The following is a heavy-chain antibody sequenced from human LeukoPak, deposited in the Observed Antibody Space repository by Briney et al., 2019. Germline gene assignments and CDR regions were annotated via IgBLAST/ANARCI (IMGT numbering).Heavy chain of an antibody. CDR3: VREDSPATANY. CDR2: ISGGGDIT. CDR1: GFNFANHA. Sequence: GGPLRLCCAASGFNFANHAMSWVRQTAGKGLEWVSAISGGGDITYYADYVKGRFTIFRDNSKDTLFLQMHSLRPGDTAVYYCVREDSPATANYWGQGTLVTISS. V-gene: IGHV3-23*01. J-gene: IGHJ4*02. D-gene: IGHD2-21*02.